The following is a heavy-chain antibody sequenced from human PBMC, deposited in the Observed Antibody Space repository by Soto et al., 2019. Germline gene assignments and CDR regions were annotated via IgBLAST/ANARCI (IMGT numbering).Heavy chain of an antibody. V-gene: IGHV1-69*08. Sequence: QVQLVQSGAEVKKPGSSVKVSCKASGGTFSSYTISWVRQAPGQGLEWMGRIIPILGIANYAQKFQGRVTIPPDKSTSTAYMELSSLRSEDTAVYYCARDDSPGIAAAGTGWFDPWGQGTLVTVSS. CDR2: IIPILGIA. D-gene: IGHD6-13*01. CDR1: GGTFSSYT. CDR3: ARDDSPGIAAAGTGWFDP. J-gene: IGHJ5*02.